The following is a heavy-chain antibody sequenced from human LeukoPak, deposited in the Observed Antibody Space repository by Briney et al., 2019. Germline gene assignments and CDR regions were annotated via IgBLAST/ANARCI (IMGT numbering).Heavy chain of an antibody. D-gene: IGHD6-13*01. V-gene: IGHV3-48*03. CDR1: GFTFSSYE. J-gene: IGHJ5*01. CDR2: ISSSGSTM. Sequence: GGSLRLSCAASGFTFSSYEMDWVRQAPGKGLEWVSYISSSGSTMYYADSVKGRFIISRDDAKNSLFLQMNSLRAEDTAVYYCAREIAQQLDSWGQGTLVTVSS. CDR3: AREIAQQLDS.